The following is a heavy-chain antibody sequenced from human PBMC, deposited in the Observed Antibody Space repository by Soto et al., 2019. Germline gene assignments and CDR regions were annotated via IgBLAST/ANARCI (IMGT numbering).Heavy chain of an antibody. D-gene: IGHD4-4*01. V-gene: IGHV4-34*01. Sequence: SETLSLTYAVYGGSFSGYYWSWIRQPPGKGLEWIGEINHSGSTNYNPSLKSRVTISVDTSKNQFSLKLSSVTAADTAVYYCARTLKYSNYFDYWGQGTLVTVSS. CDR2: INHSGST. J-gene: IGHJ4*02. CDR1: GGSFSGYY. CDR3: ARTLKYSNYFDY.